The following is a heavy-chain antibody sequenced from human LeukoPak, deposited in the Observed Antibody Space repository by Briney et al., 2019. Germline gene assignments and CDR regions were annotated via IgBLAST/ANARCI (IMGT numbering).Heavy chain of an antibody. V-gene: IGHV4-34*01. J-gene: IGHJ4*02. CDR3: ATRTYGGNSPFDY. CDR1: GGSFSGYY. CDR2: INHSGST. D-gene: IGHD4-23*01. Sequence: SKTLSLTCAVYGGSFSGYYWSWIRQPPGKGLEWIGEINHSGSTNYNPSLKSRVTISVDTSKNQFSLKLSSVTAADTAVYYCATRTYGGNSPFDYWGQGTLVTVSS.